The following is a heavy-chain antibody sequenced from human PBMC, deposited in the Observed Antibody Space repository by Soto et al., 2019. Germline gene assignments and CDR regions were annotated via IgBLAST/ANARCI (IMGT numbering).Heavy chain of an antibody. CDR1: GYSFTGDW. D-gene: IGHD3-22*01. V-gene: IGHV5-10-1*01. J-gene: IGHJ5*01. Sequence: GESLKISCQGSGYSFTGDWISWVHQMPGKGRELMGRFDPSGSYTNYNPSFQGHVSISVDKSFITAYLQWSSLKASDTAMYYWGRHVRERFYSSGYPFSWGHGTLVTVSS. CDR3: GRHVRERFYSSGYPFS. CDR2: FDPSGSYT.